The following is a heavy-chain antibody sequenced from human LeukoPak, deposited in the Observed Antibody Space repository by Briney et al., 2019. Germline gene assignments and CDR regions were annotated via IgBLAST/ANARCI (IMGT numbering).Heavy chain of an antibody. J-gene: IGHJ4*02. Sequence: ASVKVSCKASGGTFSSYAISWVRQAPGQGLEWMGGIIPIFGTANYAQKFQGRVTITADESTSTAYMELSSLRAEDTAMYYCATSPYGSGSYPAHYWGQGTLVTVSS. V-gene: IGHV1-69*13. CDR2: IIPIFGTA. D-gene: IGHD3-10*01. CDR1: GGTFSSYA. CDR3: ATSPYGSGSYPAHY.